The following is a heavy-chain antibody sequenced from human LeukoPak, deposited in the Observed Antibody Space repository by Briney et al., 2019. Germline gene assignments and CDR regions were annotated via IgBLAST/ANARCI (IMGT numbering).Heavy chain of an antibody. CDR3: ARAIVEVPAAIGHYMDV. Sequence: SETLSLTCTVSGGSISSGGYYWSWIRQHPGKGLEWIGYIYYSGSTYYNPSLKSRVTISVDTSKNQFSLKLSSVTAADTAVYYCARAIVEVPAAIGHYMDVWDKGTTVTVSS. CDR2: IYYSGST. CDR1: GGSISSGGYY. D-gene: IGHD2-2*02. V-gene: IGHV4-31*03. J-gene: IGHJ6*03.